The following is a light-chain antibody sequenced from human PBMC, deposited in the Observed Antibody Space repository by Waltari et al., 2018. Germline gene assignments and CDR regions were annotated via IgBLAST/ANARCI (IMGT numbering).Light chain of an antibody. CDR1: SSDVGPYDY. CDR2: DVT. CDR3: SSYTTSSTVYV. J-gene: IGLJ1*01. V-gene: IGLV2-14*03. Sequence: QSALPQPASVSGSPGQPIPISCTGTSSDVGPYDYVSWYQQHPGKAPKLMIYDVTKRPSGIANRFSGSKSGNTASLTISGLQAEDEADYYCSSYTTSSTVYVFGTGTKVTVL.